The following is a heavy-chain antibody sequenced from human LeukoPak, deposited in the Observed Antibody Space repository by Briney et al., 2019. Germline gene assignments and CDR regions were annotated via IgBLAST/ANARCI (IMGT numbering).Heavy chain of an antibody. J-gene: IGHJ5*02. D-gene: IGHD6-13*01. CDR2: INAGNGNT. CDR1: GFTFTNHA. CDR3: ARRAEAKYSSSWSNWFDP. Sequence: GASVKVSCKASGFTFTNHALQWVRQAPGQRLEWMGWINAGNGNTKYSQKFQGRVTITRDTSASTAYMELSSLRSEDTAVYYCARRAEAKYSSSWSNWFDPWGQGTLVTVSS. V-gene: IGHV1-3*01.